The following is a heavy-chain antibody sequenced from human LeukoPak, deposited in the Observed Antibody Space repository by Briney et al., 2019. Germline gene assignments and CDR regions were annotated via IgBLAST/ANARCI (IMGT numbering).Heavy chain of an antibody. V-gene: IGHV4-38-2*02. CDR3: ARVGYSGYDRSYYFDY. D-gene: IGHD5-12*01. CDR1: GYSISSGYY. CDR2: IYHSGST. Sequence: SETLSLTCTVSGYSISSGYYWGWIRQPPGKGLEWIGSIYHSGSTYYNPSLKSRVTISVDTSKNQFSLKLSSVTAADTAVYYCARVGYSGYDRSYYFDYWGQGTLVTVSS. J-gene: IGHJ4*02.